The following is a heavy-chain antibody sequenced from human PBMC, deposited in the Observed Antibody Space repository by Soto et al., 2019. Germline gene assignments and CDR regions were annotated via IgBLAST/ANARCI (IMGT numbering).Heavy chain of an antibody. CDR3: ARLGGNYYDNNDFQRGMDV. CDR1: GYSFTRYW. J-gene: IGHJ6*02. D-gene: IGHD3-22*01. CDR2: IYPGDSDT. Sequence: PGESLKISCKASGYSFTRYWIAWVRQMPGKGLQWMGIIYPGDSDTRYSPSFQGQVIMSADKSISTAYLQWSSLKASDTAMYYCARLGGNYYDNNDFQRGMDVWGQGTTVTVSS. V-gene: IGHV5-51*01.